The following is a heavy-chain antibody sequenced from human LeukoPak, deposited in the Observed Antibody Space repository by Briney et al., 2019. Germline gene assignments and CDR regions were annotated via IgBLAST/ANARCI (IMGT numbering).Heavy chain of an antibody. CDR2: IYPGDSDT. Sequence: GESLKISCKGSGYSFSTYWIGWVRQMPGKGLEWMGVIYPGDSDTRYSPSFRGQVIISADRSITTAYLQWGSLRASDTAMYFCARQGGGVAFDIWGQGTMVTVSS. D-gene: IGHD4-23*01. CDR3: ARQGGGVAFDI. V-gene: IGHV5-51*01. J-gene: IGHJ3*02. CDR1: GYSFSTYW.